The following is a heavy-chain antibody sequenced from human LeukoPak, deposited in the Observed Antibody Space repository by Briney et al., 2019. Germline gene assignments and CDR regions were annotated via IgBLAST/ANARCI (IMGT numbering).Heavy chain of an antibody. D-gene: IGHD4-23*01. Sequence: GGSLRLSCSVSGFTISSYAMHWVRQAPGKGLEYVSSISSDGGSTFYADSVKGRFTISRDNSKNTLSLQMSSQRAEDTAVYYCVKDRWVDYWGQGTLVTVSS. CDR2: ISSDGGST. V-gene: IGHV3-64D*06. J-gene: IGHJ4*02. CDR1: GFTISSYA. CDR3: VKDRWVDY.